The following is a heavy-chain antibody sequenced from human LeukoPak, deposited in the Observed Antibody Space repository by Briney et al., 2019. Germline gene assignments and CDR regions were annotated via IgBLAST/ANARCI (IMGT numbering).Heavy chain of an antibody. CDR2: IYYSGST. CDR3: ARGDYDILTRTYYYYYYGMDV. D-gene: IGHD3-9*01. J-gene: IGHJ6*04. CDR1: GGSVSSGSYY. Sequence: SETLSLTCTVSGGSVSSGSYYWSWIRQPPGKGLEWVGYIYYSGSTNYNPSLKSRVTISVGTSKNQFSLKLSSVTAADTAVYYCARGDYDILTRTYYYYYYGMDVWGKGTTVTVSS. V-gene: IGHV4-61*01.